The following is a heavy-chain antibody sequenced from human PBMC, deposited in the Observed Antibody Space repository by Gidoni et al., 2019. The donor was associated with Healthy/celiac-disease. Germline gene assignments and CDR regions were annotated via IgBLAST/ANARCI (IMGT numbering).Heavy chain of an antibody. CDR2: INHSGST. V-gene: IGHV4-34*01. CDR1: GGSFSGYS. J-gene: IGHJ6*02. Sequence: QVQLQQWGAGLLKPSETLSLTCAVYGGSFSGYSWSWIRQPPGKGLEWIGEINHSGSTNYNPSLKSRVTISVDTSKNQFSLKLSSVTAADTAVYYCARDHIVVVTAKYWNYYYYYGMDVWGQGTTVTVSS. D-gene: IGHD2-21*02. CDR3: ARDHIVVVTAKYWNYYYYYGMDV.